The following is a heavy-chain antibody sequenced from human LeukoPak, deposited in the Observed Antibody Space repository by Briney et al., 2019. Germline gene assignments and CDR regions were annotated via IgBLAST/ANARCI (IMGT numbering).Heavy chain of an antibody. D-gene: IGHD3-3*01. J-gene: IGHJ4*02. CDR1: GFTVGYKY. CDR2: IYSDGST. CDR3: AKSAGGHDFWSGYEY. V-gene: IGHV3-53*01. Sequence: GGSLRLSCAASGFTVGYKYMTWVRQAPGKGLEWVSVIYSDGSTFYADSVKGRFTISRDNSKNTLYLQLNSLRAEDTAVYYCAKSAGGHDFWSGYEYWGQGTLVTVSS.